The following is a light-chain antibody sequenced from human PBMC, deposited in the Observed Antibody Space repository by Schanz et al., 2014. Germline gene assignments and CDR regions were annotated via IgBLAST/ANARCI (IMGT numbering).Light chain of an antibody. CDR3: QQRSSWPGIT. CDR1: QNVNKYH. V-gene: IGKV3D-20*02. J-gene: IGKJ5*01. Sequence: EIVLTQSPGTLSLSPGERATLSCRASQNVNKYHLAWYQQKPGQAPRLLIYGASIRATGIPDRFVGSGSGTDFTLTISSLEPEDFAVYYCQQRSSWPGITFGQGTRLEIK. CDR2: GAS.